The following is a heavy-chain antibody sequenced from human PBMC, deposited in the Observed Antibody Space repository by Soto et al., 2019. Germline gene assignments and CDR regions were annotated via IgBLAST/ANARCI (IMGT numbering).Heavy chain of an antibody. J-gene: IGHJ4*02. CDR1: GFSLSTSGMC. CDR2: IYYSGST. D-gene: IGHD6-13*01. Sequence: VNPTQTLTLTCTFSGFSLSTSGMCVSWIRQPPGKGLEWIGYIYYSGSTNYNPSLKSRVTISVDTSKNQFSLKLSSVTAADTAVYYCARTPGAAGVPGGEYYFDYWGQGTLVTVSS. V-gene: IGHV4-61*08. CDR3: ARTPGAAGVPGGEYYFDY.